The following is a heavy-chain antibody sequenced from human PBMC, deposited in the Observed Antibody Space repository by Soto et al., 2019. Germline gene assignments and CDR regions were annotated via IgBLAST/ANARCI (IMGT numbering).Heavy chain of an antibody. Sequence: QITLKESGPTLVKPTQTLTLTCTFSGFSLSTSGVGVGWIRQPPGKALEWLALIYWDDDKRYSPSLKSRLTITKDTSKNQVVLTMTNMDPVDTATYYCAHTGGYCSSTSCRNDAFDIWGQGTMVTVSS. V-gene: IGHV2-5*02. CDR2: IYWDDDK. CDR1: GFSLSTSGVG. CDR3: AHTGGYCSSTSCRNDAFDI. D-gene: IGHD2-2*01. J-gene: IGHJ3*02.